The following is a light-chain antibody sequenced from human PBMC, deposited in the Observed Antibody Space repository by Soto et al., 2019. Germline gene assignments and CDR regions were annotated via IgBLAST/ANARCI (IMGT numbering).Light chain of an antibody. Sequence: QSALTQPASVSGSPGQSITISCTGTSSDVGGYNYVSWYQQHPGKAPKLMIYDVSDRPSGVSNRFSGSKSGNTAPLTISRIQAEDEADYYCSSYTGSSTLVVFGGGTKLTVL. J-gene: IGLJ2*01. CDR1: SSDVGGYNY. V-gene: IGLV2-14*01. CDR3: SSYTGSSTLVV. CDR2: DVS.